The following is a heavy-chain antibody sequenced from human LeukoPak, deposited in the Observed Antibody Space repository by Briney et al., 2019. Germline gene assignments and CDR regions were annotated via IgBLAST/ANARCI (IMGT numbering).Heavy chain of an antibody. CDR2: ISGSGGST. CDR1: GFTFSSYA. D-gene: IGHD3-10*01. CDR3: AKDHAFGPYFGIYYFDY. V-gene: IGHV3-23*01. J-gene: IGHJ4*02. Sequence: GGSLRLSCAASGFTFSSYAMSWVRQAPGKGLEWVSAISGSGGSTYYADSVKGRFTISGDNSKNTLYLQMNSLRAEDTAVYYCAKDHAFGPYFGIYYFDYWGQGTLVTVSS.